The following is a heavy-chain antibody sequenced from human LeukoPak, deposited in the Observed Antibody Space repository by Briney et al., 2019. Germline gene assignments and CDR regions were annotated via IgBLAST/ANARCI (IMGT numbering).Heavy chain of an antibody. D-gene: IGHD2-15*01. CDR3: AKDGVAAISSMWLVHPYYFDY. V-gene: IGHV3-23*01. CDR2: ISGSGGST. CDR1: GFTFSSYA. Sequence: SGGFLRLSCAASGFTFSSYAMSWVRQAPGKGLDWVSAISGSGGSTYYADSVKGRFTISRDNSKNTLYLQMNSLRAEDTAVYYCAKDGVAAISSMWLVHPYYFDYWGQGTLVTVSS. J-gene: IGHJ4*02.